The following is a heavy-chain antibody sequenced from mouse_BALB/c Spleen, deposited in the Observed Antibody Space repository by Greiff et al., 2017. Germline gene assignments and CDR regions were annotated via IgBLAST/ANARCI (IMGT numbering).Heavy chain of an antibody. CDR2: ISDGGSYT. J-gene: IGHJ4*01. CDR3: ATAFYGSSYDYAMDY. V-gene: IGHV5-4*02. Sequence: EVMLVESGGGLVKPGGSLKLSCAASGFTFSDYYMYWVRQTPEKRLEWVATISDGGSYTYYPDSVKGRFTISRDNAKNNLYLQMSSLKSEDTAMYYCATAFYGSSYDYAMDYWGQGTSVTVSS. D-gene: IGHD1-1*01. CDR1: GFTFSDYY.